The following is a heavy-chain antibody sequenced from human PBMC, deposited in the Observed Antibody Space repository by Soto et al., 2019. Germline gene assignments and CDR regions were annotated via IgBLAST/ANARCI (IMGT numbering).Heavy chain of an antibody. Sequence: GGSLRLSCAASGFTFSGSWMHWVRQAPGKGLVWVSCINNGSRTIDYADSVQGRFTISRDNAKNSLYLQMNSLRDEDTAVYYCARDGEVAAGTQGYWGQGTLVTVSS. J-gene: IGHJ4*02. CDR1: GFTFSGSW. V-gene: IGHV3-48*02. CDR2: INNGSRTI. D-gene: IGHD6-13*01. CDR3: ARDGEVAAGTQGY.